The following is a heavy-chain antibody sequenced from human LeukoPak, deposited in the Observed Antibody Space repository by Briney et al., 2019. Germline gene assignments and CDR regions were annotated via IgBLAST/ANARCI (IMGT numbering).Heavy chain of an antibody. V-gene: IGHV1-58*02. J-gene: IGHJ4*02. CDR1: KFTFTNSA. D-gene: IGHD2-8*01. CDR3: AADDQQVMV. Sequence: SVKVSCKTSKFTFTNSAIQWVRQARGQRLEWIGWIVVGSSKTNYAQKVQERVTITRDMSTNTVYMEMRSLRSEDTAVYYCAADDQQVMVWGQGTLVAVSS. CDR2: IVVGSSKT.